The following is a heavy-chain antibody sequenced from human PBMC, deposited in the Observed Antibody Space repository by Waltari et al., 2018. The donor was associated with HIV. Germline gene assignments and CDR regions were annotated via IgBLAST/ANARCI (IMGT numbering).Heavy chain of an antibody. V-gene: IGHV4-34*01. Sequence: QVQLQQWGAGLLKPSETLSLTCAVYGGSFSGYYWSWIRQPPGKGLEWIGETNHGGSTNYNPSLKSRVTISVDTSKNQFSLKLSSVTAADTAVYYCARGYCSSTSCYRGWDLTGYTYGFYFDSWGQGTLVTVSS. CDR1: GGSFSGYY. D-gene: IGHD2-2*02. J-gene: IGHJ4*02. CDR2: TNHGGST. CDR3: ARGYCSSTSCYRGWDLTGYTYGFYFDS.